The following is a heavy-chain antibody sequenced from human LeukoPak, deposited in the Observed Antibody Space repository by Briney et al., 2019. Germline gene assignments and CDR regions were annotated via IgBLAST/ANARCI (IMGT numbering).Heavy chain of an antibody. CDR3: AREGGFYRPLDY. D-gene: IGHD3-16*02. CDR2: VHLDGRT. V-gene: IGHV4-4*02. J-gene: IGHJ4*02. CDR1: GGSVSSTNW. Sequence: SETLSLTCGVSGGSVSSTNWWTWIRQPPGKGLEWIGEVHLDGRTNFNPSLKSRLTMSVDLSENHVSLKLTSVTAADTAVYYCAREGGFYRPLDYSGQGTLLTAYS.